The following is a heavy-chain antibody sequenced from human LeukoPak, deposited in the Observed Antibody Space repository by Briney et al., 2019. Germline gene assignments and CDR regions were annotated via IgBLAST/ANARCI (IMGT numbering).Heavy chain of an antibody. Sequence: EASVKVSCKASGYTFTSYGISWVRQAPGQGLEWMGWISAYNGNTNYAQKLQGRVTMTTDTSTSTAYMELRSLRSDDTAVYYCARGRIAARPREYYFDYWGRGTLVTVSS. D-gene: IGHD6-6*01. CDR2: ISAYNGNT. V-gene: IGHV1-18*01. J-gene: IGHJ4*02. CDR1: GYTFTSYG. CDR3: ARGRIAARPREYYFDY.